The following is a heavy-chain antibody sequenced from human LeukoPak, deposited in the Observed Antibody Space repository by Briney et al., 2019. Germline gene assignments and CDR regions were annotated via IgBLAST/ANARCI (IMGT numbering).Heavy chain of an antibody. CDR1: GFTFSSYS. Sequence: PGGSLRLSCAASGFTFSSYSMNWVRQAPGKGLEWVSSISSSSSYIYYADSVKGRFTISRDNAKNSLYLQMNSLRAEDTAVYYCASLPYDSSGYAIDYWGQGTLVTVSS. V-gene: IGHV3-21*01. CDR3: ASLPYDSSGYAIDY. D-gene: IGHD3-22*01. CDR2: ISSSSSYI. J-gene: IGHJ4*02.